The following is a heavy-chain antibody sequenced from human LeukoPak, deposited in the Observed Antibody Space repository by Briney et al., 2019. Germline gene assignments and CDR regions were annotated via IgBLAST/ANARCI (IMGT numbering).Heavy chain of an antibody. Sequence: SETLSLTCTVSGGSISSYYWSWIRQPAGKGLEWIGRIYTSGSTNYNPPLKSRVTMSVDTSKNQFSLKLSSVTAADTAVYYCARDYGSSLREDWFDPWGQGTLVTVSS. J-gene: IGHJ5*02. CDR3: ARDYGSSLREDWFDP. V-gene: IGHV4-4*07. CDR2: IYTSGST. D-gene: IGHD6-13*01. CDR1: GGSISSYY.